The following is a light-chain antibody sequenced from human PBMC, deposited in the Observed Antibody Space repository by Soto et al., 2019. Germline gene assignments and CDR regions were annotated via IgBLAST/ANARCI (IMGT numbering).Light chain of an antibody. J-gene: IGKJ2*01. CDR2: KVS. CDR3: MQGTHWPPYT. V-gene: IGKV2-30*01. Sequence: DVAMTQSPLSLPVTLGQPASISRRSSQSLTYSDGNTYLNWFHLRPGQSPRRLIYKVSNRDSGVPDRFSGSGSGTDFTLKISRVEAEDVGVYYCMQGTHWPPYTFGQGTKLEIK. CDR1: QSLTYSDGNTY.